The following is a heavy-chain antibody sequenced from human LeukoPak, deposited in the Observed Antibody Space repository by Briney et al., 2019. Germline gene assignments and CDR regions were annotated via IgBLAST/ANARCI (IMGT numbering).Heavy chain of an antibody. D-gene: IGHD6-6*01. CDR2: IYYSGST. J-gene: IGHJ4*02. CDR1: GGSISSGDYY. CDR3: GRGSGKRIAALPPCAY. V-gene: IGHV4-30-4*02. Sequence: SETLSLTRTVSGGSISSGDYYWSWIRQPPGKGLEWIGYIYYSGSTYYNPSLKSRVTISVDTSKNQFSLKLSSVTAVYTAVYYCGRGSGKRIAALPPCAYWGQGTLVTVSS.